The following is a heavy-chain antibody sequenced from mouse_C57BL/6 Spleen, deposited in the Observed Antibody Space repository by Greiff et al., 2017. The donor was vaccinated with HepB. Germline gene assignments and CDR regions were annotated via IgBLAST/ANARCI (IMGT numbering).Heavy chain of an antibody. D-gene: IGHD1-1*01. V-gene: IGHV1-42*01. CDR3: ARWGSITTVVDYAMDY. J-gene: IGHJ4*01. CDR1: GYSFTGYY. CDR2: INPSTGGT. Sequence: DVQLQHSGPELVKPGASVKISCKASGYSFTGYYMNWVKQSPEKSLEWIGEINPSTGGTTYNQKFKAKATLTVDKSSSTAYMQLKSLTSEDSAVYYCARWGSITTVVDYAMDYWGQGTSVTVSS.